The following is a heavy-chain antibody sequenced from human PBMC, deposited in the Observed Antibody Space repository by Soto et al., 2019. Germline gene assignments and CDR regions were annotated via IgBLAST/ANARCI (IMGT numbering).Heavy chain of an antibody. V-gene: IGHV1-69*01. CDR1: GGTFSSYA. Sequence: QVQLVQSGAEVKKPGSSVKVSCKASGGTFSSYAISWVRQAPGQGLEWMGGIIPIFGTANYAQKFQGRVTITADESTSPAYMELSSLGSEDTAVYYCARGLYSGYDYRDYYYGMGVWGQGATVTVSS. CDR3: ARGLYSGYDYRDYYYGMGV. J-gene: IGHJ6*02. CDR2: IIPIFGTA. D-gene: IGHD5-12*01.